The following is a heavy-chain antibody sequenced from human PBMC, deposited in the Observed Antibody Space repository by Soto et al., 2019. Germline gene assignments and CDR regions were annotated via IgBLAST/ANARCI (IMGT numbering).Heavy chain of an antibody. V-gene: IGHV3-33*01. CDR2: IWYDGSNK. CDR3: VRDLGATSFDK. CDR1: GFNFRSYG. J-gene: IGHJ4*02. D-gene: IGHD1-26*01. Sequence: GGSLRLSCAASGFNFRSYGMHWLRHAPGKGQEWVSSIWYDGSNKYSAHSVKRRFTISRDNSKNTLYLHMNSLRAADTAVYYCVRDLGATSFDKWGQGTLVAVSS.